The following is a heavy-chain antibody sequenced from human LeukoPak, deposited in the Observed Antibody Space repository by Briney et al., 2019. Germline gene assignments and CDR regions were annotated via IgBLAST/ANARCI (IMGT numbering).Heavy chain of an antibody. CDR3: ARTGEKNYCSSTSCYFLDY. J-gene: IGHJ4*02. CDR1: GGTFSSYA. V-gene: IGHV1-69*01. CDR2: IIPIFGTA. Sequence: ASVNVSCKASGGTFSSYAISWVRQAPGQGLEWMGGIIPIFGTANYAQKFQGRVTITADESTSTAYMELSSLRSEDTAVYYCARTGEKNYCSSTSCYFLDYWGQGTLVTVSS. D-gene: IGHD2-2*01.